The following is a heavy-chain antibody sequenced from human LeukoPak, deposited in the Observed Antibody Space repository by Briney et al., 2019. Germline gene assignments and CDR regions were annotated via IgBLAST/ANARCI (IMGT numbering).Heavy chain of an antibody. V-gene: IGHV3-21*01. CDR1: GFTFSSYS. CDR3: ARDEGYCSGGSCYQLSNFDY. Sequence: GGSLRLSCAASGFTFSSYSMNWVRQAPGKGLEWVSSISSSSSYIYYADSVKGRFTISRDNAKNSLYLQMNSLRAEDTAVYYCARDEGYCSGGSCYQLSNFDYWGQGTLVTVSS. CDR2: ISSSSSYI. J-gene: IGHJ4*02. D-gene: IGHD2-15*01.